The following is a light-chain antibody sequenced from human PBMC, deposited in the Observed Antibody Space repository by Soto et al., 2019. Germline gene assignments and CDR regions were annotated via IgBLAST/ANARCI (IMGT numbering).Light chain of an antibody. V-gene: IGKV3-11*01. CDR1: KSVSSS. J-gene: IGKJ1*01. CDR3: QQRSNWPPWT. Sequence: EIVLTQSPATLSLSPGERATLSCRASKSVSSSLAWYQQKPGQAPRLLIYDASHRATGIPARFSGSGSGTDVSLTISSLVPEDFAVYYCQQRSNWPPWTFGQGTKVDIK. CDR2: DAS.